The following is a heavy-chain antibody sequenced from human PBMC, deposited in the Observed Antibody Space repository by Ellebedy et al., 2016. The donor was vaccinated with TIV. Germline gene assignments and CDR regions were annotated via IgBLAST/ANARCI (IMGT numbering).Heavy chain of an antibody. CDR2: ISSSGSTI. D-gene: IGHD2-15*01. CDR3: ARDDCSGGSCYSGWYYYGMDV. CDR1: GFTFSDYY. Sequence: GGPLRLSXPASGFTFSDYYMSWIRQAPGKGLEWVSYISSSGSTIYYADSVKGRFTISRDNAKNSLYLQMNSLRAEDTAVYYCARDDCSGGSCYSGWYYYGMDVWGQGTTVTVSS. J-gene: IGHJ6*02. V-gene: IGHV3-11*01.